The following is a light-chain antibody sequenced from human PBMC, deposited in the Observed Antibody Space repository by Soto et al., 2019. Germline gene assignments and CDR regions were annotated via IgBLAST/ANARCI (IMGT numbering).Light chain of an antibody. CDR2: SSS. CDR1: NSNIGTTT. CDR3: AAWDDSRNAVV. Sequence: QSVLTQPPSASGAPGQRVTISCSWSNSNIGTTTVNWYQHVPGTAPKLLIYSSSQRPSGVPDRFSGSRSGTSASLAISGLQSEDEAEYYCAAWDDSRNAVVFGGGTKLTVL. J-gene: IGLJ2*01. V-gene: IGLV1-44*01.